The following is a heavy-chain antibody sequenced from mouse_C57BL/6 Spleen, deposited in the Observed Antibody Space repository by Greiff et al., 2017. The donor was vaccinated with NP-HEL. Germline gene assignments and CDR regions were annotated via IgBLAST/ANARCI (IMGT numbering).Heavy chain of an antibody. D-gene: IGHD5-1*01. J-gene: IGHJ4*01. V-gene: IGHV5-17*01. CDR3: ARSNYAMDY. CDR1: GFSFSDYG. CDR2: ISSGSSTI. Sequence: EVQLVESGGGLVKPGGSLTLSCAASGFSFSDYGMHWVRQAPETGLVWVAYISSGSSTIYYADTVKGRFTISRDNAKNTLFLQMTSLRSDDTAMYYCARSNYAMDYWGQGTSVTVSS.